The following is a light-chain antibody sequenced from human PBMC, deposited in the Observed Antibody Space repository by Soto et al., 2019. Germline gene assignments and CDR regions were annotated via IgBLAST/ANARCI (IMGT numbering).Light chain of an antibody. CDR3: QQYGSSGT. V-gene: IGKV3-20*01. J-gene: IGKJ1*01. CDR2: GTS. CDR1: QRISISY. Sequence: VLKQSPDTLSLSPGERATLSCRASQRISISYLAWYQQRPGQAPRLLIYGTSTRATGIPDRFSGSGSGTDFTLTISRLEPEDFAVYYCQQYGSSGTFGQGTKVDIK.